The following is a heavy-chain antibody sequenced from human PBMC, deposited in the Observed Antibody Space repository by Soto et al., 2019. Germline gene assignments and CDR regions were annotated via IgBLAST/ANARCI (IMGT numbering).Heavy chain of an antibody. J-gene: IGHJ4*02. CDR2: INAGNGNT. CDR1: GYTFTSYA. D-gene: IGHD3-22*01. CDR3: ARSRGYYYWDDY. Sequence: QVQLVQSGAEEKKPGASVKVSCKASGYTFTSYAMHWVRQAPGQRLEWMGWINAGNGNTKYSQKFQGRVTITRDTSATTAYMELSSLTSEDTAVYYCARSRGYYYWDDYWGQGTLVTVAS. V-gene: IGHV1-3*05.